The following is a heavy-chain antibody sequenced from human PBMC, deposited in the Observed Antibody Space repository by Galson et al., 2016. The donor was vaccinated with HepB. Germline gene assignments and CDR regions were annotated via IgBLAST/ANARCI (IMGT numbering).Heavy chain of an antibody. V-gene: IGHV4-59*01. CDR2: IYDSGNT. CDR3: AGYSSKNRAVDY. J-gene: IGHJ4*02. Sequence: SETLSLTCTVSGGSITTYYWSWIRQPPGKGLEWIGYIYDSGNTNYNPSLKSRVTISVDTSKNHFSLKLSSVTAADTAVYYCAGYSSKNRAVDYWGQGTLVTVSS. CDR1: GGSITTYY. D-gene: IGHD6-13*01.